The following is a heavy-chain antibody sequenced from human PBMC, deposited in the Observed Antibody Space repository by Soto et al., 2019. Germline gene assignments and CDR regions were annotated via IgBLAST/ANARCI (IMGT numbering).Heavy chain of an antibody. D-gene: IGHD5-12*01. CDR3: AKGGYDVWFDP. CDR1: GFTFSSYA. V-gene: IGHV3-23*01. J-gene: IGHJ5*02. CDR2: ISGNGDTS. Sequence: GGSLRLSCAASGFTFSSYAMSWVRQAPGKGLEWVSSISGNGDTSYSANSVKGRFTISRDNSKNTLYLQLNSLRAEDTAVYFCAKGGYDVWFDPWGQGALVTVSS.